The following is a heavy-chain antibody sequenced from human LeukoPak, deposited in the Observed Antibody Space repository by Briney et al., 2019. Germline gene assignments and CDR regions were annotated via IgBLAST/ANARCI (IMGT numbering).Heavy chain of an antibody. J-gene: IGHJ5*02. CDR2: TDRNTGNP. V-gene: IGHV7-4-1*02. D-gene: IGHD3-22*01. CDR1: GYTFTTYA. Sequence: ASVKVSCKASGYTFTTYAMNWVRQAPGQGLEWMGWTDRNTGNPTYAQGFTGRFVFSLDTSVTTAYLQISSLKAEDTAVYYCVRDVGNYDSRGYYLGWFDPWGQGTLVTVFS. CDR3: VRDVGNYDSRGYYLGWFDP.